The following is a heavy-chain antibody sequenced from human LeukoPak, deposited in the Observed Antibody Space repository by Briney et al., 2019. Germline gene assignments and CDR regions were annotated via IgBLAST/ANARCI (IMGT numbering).Heavy chain of an antibody. CDR1: GGSISSYY. D-gene: IGHD6-13*01. V-gene: IGHV4-4*09. Sequence: SETLSLTCTVSGGSISSYYWNWIRQPPGKGLEWIGYIYTSGSTNYNPSLKSRVTISVDTSKNQFSLKLSSVTAADTAVYYCARQNPGSWYAYGFDYWGQGTLVTVSS. CDR3: ARQNPGSWYAYGFDY. J-gene: IGHJ4*02. CDR2: IYTSGST.